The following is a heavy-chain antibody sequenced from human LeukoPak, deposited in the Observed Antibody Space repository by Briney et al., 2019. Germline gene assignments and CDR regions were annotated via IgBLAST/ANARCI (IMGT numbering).Heavy chain of an antibody. CDR2: VYYSGST. D-gene: IGHD5-24*01. J-gene: IGHJ4*02. V-gene: IGHV4-59*01. CDR3: ARGTDMTPITGYYSFVY. CDR1: GASFEHYF. Sequence: SETLSLTCTVSGASFEHYFWSWIRQPPGRGLEWIGYVYYSGSTDYSPSLKSRLTISADTSKNQFSLKLNSVTAADTAVYYCARGTDMTPITGYYSFVYWGQGTLVSVSS.